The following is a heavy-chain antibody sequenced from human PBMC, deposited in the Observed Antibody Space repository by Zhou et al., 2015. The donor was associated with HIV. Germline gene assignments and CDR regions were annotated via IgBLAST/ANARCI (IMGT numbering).Heavy chain of an antibody. CDR3: ARDAQRGGLSRDGYNYQPGAFDI. V-gene: IGHV1-69*12. J-gene: IGHJ3*02. CDR1: GGTFSSYA. Sequence: QVQLVQSGAEVKKPGSSVKVSCKASGGTFSSYAISWVRQAPGQGLEWMGGIIPIFGTANYAQKFQGRVTITADESTSTAYMELSSLRSEDTAVYYCARDAQRGGLSRDGYNYQPGAFDIWGQGTMVTVSS. CDR2: IIPIFGTA. D-gene: IGHD5-24*01.